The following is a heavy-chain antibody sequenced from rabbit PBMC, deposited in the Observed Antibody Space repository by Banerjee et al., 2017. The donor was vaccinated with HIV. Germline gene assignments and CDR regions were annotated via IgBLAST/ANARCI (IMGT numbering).Heavy chain of an antibody. D-gene: IGHD4-2*01. CDR3: ARDWDKL. J-gene: IGHJ4*01. CDR2: IDTGSDST. CDR1: GFSLSSDYY. V-gene: IGHV1S45*01. Sequence: QEQLEESGGDLVQPEGSLTLTCKASGFSLSSDYYICWVRQAPGKGLEWIGCIDTGSDSTDYASWVNGRFTISKTSSTTVTLQMTSLTVADTATYFCARDWDKLWGPGTLVPS.